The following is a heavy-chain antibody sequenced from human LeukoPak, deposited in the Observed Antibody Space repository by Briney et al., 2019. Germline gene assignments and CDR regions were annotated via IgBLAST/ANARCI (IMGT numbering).Heavy chain of an antibody. CDR3: AKDWARARDYYYYMDV. J-gene: IGHJ6*03. Sequence: PGGSLRLSCAASGFTFSSYGMHWVRQAPGKGLEWVAFIRYDGSNKYYADSVKGRFTISRDNSKNTLYLQMNSLRAEDTAVYYCAKDWARARDYYYYMDVWGKGTTVTVSS. CDR2: IRYDGSNK. D-gene: IGHD3-16*01. CDR1: GFTFSSYG. V-gene: IGHV3-30*02.